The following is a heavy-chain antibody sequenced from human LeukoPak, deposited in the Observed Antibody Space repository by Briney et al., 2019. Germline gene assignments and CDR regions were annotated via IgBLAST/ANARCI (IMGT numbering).Heavy chain of an antibody. CDR2: IYTSGST. J-gene: IGHJ3*02. CDR3: ARGGITMVRGVKPYAFDI. CDR1: GGSISSGSYY. V-gene: IGHV4-61*02. Sequence: SQTLSLTCTVSGGSISSGSYYWSWIRQPAGKGLEWIGRIYTSGSTHYNPSLKSRVTISVDTSKNQFSLKLSSVTAADTAVYYCARGGITMVRGVKPYAFDIWGQGTMVTVSS. D-gene: IGHD3-10*01.